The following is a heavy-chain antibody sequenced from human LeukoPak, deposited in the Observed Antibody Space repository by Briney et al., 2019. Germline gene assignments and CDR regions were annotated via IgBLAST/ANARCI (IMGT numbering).Heavy chain of an antibody. V-gene: IGHV3-7*03. CDR1: GFTVSSNY. CDR3: AKDGGYDYSLDAFDI. D-gene: IGHD5-12*01. J-gene: IGHJ3*02. CDR2: IKQDGNEK. Sequence: GGSLRLSCAASGFTVSSNYMSWVRQAPGKGLEWVANIKQDGNEKYYVDSVKGRFTISRDNAKNSLYLQMNSLRAEDTAVYYCAKDGGYDYSLDAFDIWGQGTMVTVSS.